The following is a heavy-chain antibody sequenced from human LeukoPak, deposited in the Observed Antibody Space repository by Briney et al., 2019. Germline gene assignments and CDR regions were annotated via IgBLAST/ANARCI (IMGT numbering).Heavy chain of an antibody. V-gene: IGHV6-1*01. CDR3: ARYWSSSRNFDY. CDR2: TYYRSKWYN. J-gene: IGHJ4*02. CDR1: GDSVSTNSAA. D-gene: IGHD2-8*02. Sequence: SQTLSLTCAISGDSVSTNSAAWNCIRQSPSRGLEWLGRTYYRSKWYNDYAVSVKSRITINPDTSKNQISLQLNSVAPEDTAVYYCARYWSSSRNFDYWGQGTLVTVFS.